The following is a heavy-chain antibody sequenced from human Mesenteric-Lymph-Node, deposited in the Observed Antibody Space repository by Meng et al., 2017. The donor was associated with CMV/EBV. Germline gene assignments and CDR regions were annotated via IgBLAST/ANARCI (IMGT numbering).Heavy chain of an antibody. CDR1: GSSFTSYW. J-gene: IGHJ6*02. Sequence: GGSLRLSCKGSGSSFTSYWIGWVRQMPGKGLEWMGIIYPGDSDTRYSPSFQGQVTISADKSISTAYLQWSSLKASDTAMYYCARHWSSSEYGMDVWGQGTTVTVSS. CDR3: ARHWSSSEYGMDV. V-gene: IGHV5-51*01. CDR2: IYPGDSDT. D-gene: IGHD6-6*01.